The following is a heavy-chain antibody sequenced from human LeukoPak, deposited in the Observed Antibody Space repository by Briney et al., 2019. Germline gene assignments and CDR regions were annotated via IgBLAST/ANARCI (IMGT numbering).Heavy chain of an antibody. D-gene: IGHD5-18*01. CDR1: GGSISSYY. CDR2: IYTSGST. CDR3: ARDGYSYGNDAFDI. Sequence: PSETLSLTCTVSGGSISSYYWSWIRQPAGKGLEWIGRIYTSGSTNYSPSLKSRVTMSVDTSKNQFSLKLSSVTAADTAVYYCARDGYSYGNDAFDIWGQGTMVTVSS. J-gene: IGHJ3*02. V-gene: IGHV4-4*07.